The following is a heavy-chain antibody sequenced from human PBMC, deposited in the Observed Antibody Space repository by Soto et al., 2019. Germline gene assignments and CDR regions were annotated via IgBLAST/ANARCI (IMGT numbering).Heavy chain of an antibody. CDR1: GGTFSSYA. CDR2: IIPIFGTA. Sequence: QVQLVQSGAVVTKPGSSVKVSCKASGGTFSSYAISWVRQAPGQGLEWMGGIIPIFGTANYAQKFQGRVTITAAESTSTAYMELSSLRSEDTAVYYCARHPGGRGYYSGMDVWGQGTTVTVSS. D-gene: IGHD2-15*01. J-gene: IGHJ6*02. V-gene: IGHV1-69*12. CDR3: ARHPGGRGYYSGMDV.